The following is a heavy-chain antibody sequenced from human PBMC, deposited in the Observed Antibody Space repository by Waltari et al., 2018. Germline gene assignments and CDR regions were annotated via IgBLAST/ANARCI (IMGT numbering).Heavy chain of an antibody. CDR1: RFTFGHSG. CDR2: INQDGSEE. Sequence: EVLLVESGGGLVETGGSLRLSCAASRFTFGHSGLNWVRQAPGKGLEWVANINQDGSEEYYVDSVKGRFTISRDNAKNSLYLEMKTLRAEDTAIYYCARTGARWLQFAAFDIWGQGTMVTVSS. D-gene: IGHD5-12*01. CDR3: ARTGARWLQFAAFDI. J-gene: IGHJ3*02. V-gene: IGHV3-7*01.